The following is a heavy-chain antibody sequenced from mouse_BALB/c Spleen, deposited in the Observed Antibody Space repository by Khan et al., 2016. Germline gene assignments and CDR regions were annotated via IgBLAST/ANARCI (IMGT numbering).Heavy chain of an antibody. V-gene: IGHV5-6-3*01. CDR1: GFTFSHYG. CDR3: ARDGIYSGYTLGY. CDR2: INSNGGNT. Sequence: EVELVESGGGLVRPGGSLKLSCAASGFTFSHYGMSWVRQTPDKRLELVASINSNGGNTYYPDSVKGRYTTSRDNAKTTLYRQKSSLKSEDTAIYYCARDGIYSGYTLGYWGQGTSVTVTS. D-gene: IGHD1-1*01. J-gene: IGHJ4*01.